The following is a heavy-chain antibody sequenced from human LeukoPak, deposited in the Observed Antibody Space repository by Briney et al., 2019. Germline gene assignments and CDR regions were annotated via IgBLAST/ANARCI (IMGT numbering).Heavy chain of an antibody. Sequence: SETLSLTCSVSGGSISSYYWSWIRQPPGKGLEWIGYIYYSGSTNYNPSLRTRATISVDTPKKQFSLKLTSVTAADTAVYYCATDLSYYDSSGPPYYFDYWGQGTLVTVSS. CDR3: ATDLSYYDSSGPPYYFDY. D-gene: IGHD3-22*01. CDR2: IYYSGST. CDR1: GGSISSYY. V-gene: IGHV4-59*08. J-gene: IGHJ4*02.